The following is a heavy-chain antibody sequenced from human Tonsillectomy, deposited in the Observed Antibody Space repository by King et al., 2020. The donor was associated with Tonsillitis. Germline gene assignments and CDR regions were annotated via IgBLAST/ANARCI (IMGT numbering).Heavy chain of an antibody. CDR3: LYYYSGMDV. V-gene: IGHV3-30*04. J-gene: IGHJ6*02. CDR1: GFTFSNYA. Sequence: VQLVESGGGVVQPGRSQRLSCAASGFTFSNYAIHWVRQAPGKGLEWVAVISYDGTNKYYADSVKGRFTISRDNSKNTLYLQMNSLRAEDTAVYYCLYYYSGMDVWGQGTTVTVSS. CDR2: ISYDGTNK.